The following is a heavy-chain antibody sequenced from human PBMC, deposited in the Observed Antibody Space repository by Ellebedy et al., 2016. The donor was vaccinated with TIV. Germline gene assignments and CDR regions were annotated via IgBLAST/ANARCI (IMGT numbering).Heavy chain of an antibody. Sequence: AASVKVSCKASGGTFSSYAISWVRQAPGQGLEWMGGIIPIFGTANYAQKFQGRVTITADESTSTAYMELSSLRSEDTAVYYCAGGYSYGPYYYYGMDVWGQGTTVTVSS. J-gene: IGHJ6*02. CDR1: GGTFSSYA. CDR2: IIPIFGTA. V-gene: IGHV1-69*13. D-gene: IGHD5-18*01. CDR3: AGGYSYGPYYYYGMDV.